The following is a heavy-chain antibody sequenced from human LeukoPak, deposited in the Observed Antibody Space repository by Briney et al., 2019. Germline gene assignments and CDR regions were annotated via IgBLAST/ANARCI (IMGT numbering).Heavy chain of an antibody. CDR2: INPNSGGT. D-gene: IGHD3-22*01. V-gene: IGHV1-2*06. Sequence: GASVKVSCKASGYTFTGYYMHWVRQAPGQGLEWMGRINPNSGGTNYAQKFQGRVTMTRDTSISTAYMELSRLRSDDTAVYYCARVRYYYDSSGQGYYFDYWGQGTLVTVSS. CDR1: GYTFTGYY. J-gene: IGHJ4*02. CDR3: ARVRYYYDSSGQGYYFDY.